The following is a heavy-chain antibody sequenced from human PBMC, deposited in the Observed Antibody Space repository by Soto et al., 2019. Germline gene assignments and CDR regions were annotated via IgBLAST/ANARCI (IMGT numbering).Heavy chain of an antibody. CDR2: ISIGGEST. J-gene: IGHJ2*01. Sequence: EVQLLESGGGLVQPGGSLRLSCAASGFTFSSYAMSWVRQAPGKGLEWVSAISIGGESTYYADSVKGRFTISRDTSKNTQYLQMNSLTAEDTAVYYCAKNRFGIPAWYFDLWGRGTLVTVSS. D-gene: IGHD6-25*01. CDR1: GFTFSSYA. V-gene: IGHV3-23*01. CDR3: AKNRFGIPAWYFDL.